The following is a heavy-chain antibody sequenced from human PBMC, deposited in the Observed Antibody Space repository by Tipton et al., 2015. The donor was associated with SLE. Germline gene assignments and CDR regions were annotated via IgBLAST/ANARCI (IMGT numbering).Heavy chain of an antibody. CDR3: AKVRDREFDY. CDR1: GFTFDDYA. Sequence: SLRLSCAASGFTFDDYAMHWVRQAPGKGLQWVSGISWNSGSIGYADSVKGRFTISRDNSKNTLYLQMNSLRAEDTAVYYCAKVRDREFDYWGQGTLVTVSS. J-gene: IGHJ4*02. D-gene: IGHD1-26*01. CDR2: ISWNSGSI. V-gene: IGHV3-9*01.